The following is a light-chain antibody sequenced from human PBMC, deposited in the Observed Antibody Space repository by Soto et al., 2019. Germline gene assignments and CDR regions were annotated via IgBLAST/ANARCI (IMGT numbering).Light chain of an antibody. CDR2: IGS. V-gene: IGKV2-28*01. Sequence: DIVMTQSPVSLPVTPGEPASISCRSSQSLLHSHGYTYLDWYLQKPGQSPQQLIYIGSTRASGVPDRFSGNGSDTDFTLKIRRVEAEDVEVYYCMQALQIPLTFGGGTEVEIK. CDR3: MQALQIPLT. J-gene: IGKJ4*01. CDR1: QSLLHSHGYTY.